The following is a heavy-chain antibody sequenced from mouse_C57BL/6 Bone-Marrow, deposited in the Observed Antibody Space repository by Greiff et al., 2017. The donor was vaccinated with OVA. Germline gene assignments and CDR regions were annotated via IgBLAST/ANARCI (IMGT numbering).Heavy chain of an antibody. V-gene: IGHV2-5*01. CDR3: AKSPLVHYAMDY. CDR1: GFSLTSYG. J-gene: IGHJ4*01. D-gene: IGHD6-1*01. Sequence: VMLVESGPGLVQPSQSLSITCPVSGFSLTSYGVHWVRQSPGKGLEWLGVIWRGGSTDYNAAFMSRLSITKDNSKSQVFFKMNSLQADDTAIYYCAKSPLVHYAMDYWGQGTSVTVSS. CDR2: IWRGGST.